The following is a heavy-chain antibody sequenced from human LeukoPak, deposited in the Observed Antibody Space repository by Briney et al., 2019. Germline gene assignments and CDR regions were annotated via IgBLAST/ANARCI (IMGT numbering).Heavy chain of an antibody. CDR3: ARESLSREFDY. J-gene: IGHJ4*02. CDR2: INAGNGNT. D-gene: IGHD3-16*02. Sequence: ASVKVSCKASGYTFTSYAMHWVRQAPRQRLEWMGWINAGNGNTKYSQKFQGRVTITRDTSASTAYMELSSLRSEDTAVYYCARESLSREFDYWGQGTLVTVSS. V-gene: IGHV1-3*01. CDR1: GYTFTSYA.